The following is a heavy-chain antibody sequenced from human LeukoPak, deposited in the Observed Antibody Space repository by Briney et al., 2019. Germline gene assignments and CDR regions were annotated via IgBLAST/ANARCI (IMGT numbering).Heavy chain of an antibody. D-gene: IGHD6-19*01. CDR2: IDTAGDT. Sequence: GGSLRLSCAVSGFTFTNYDMHWVRQVTGKGLEWVSAIDTAGDTYYSNSVKGRFTISRENAMNSVHLRMNNLRVGDTALYYCVRDGGYSSGWFDSWGQGTLITVSS. J-gene: IGHJ5*01. V-gene: IGHV3-13*01. CDR3: VRDGGYSSGWFDS. CDR1: GFTFTNYD.